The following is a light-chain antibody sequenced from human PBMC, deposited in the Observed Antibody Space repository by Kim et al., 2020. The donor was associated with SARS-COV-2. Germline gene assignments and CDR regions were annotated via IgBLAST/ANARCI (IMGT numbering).Light chain of an antibody. V-gene: IGLV1-40*01. CDR2: GNS. CDR1: SHKIGVAYD. Sequence: QRVTISGTGGSHKIGVAYDVHWYQQLPGTAPKLLTYGNSNRPSGVPDRFSGSKSGTSASLAITGLQAEDEAYYYCQSYDSSLSGSVFGGGTQLTVL. J-gene: IGLJ3*02. CDR3: QSYDSSLSGSV.